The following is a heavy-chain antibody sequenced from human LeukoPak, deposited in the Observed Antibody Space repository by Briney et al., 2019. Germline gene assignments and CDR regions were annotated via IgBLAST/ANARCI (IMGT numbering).Heavy chain of an antibody. V-gene: IGHV3-48*03. CDR3: ARGKSVGLDY. CDR2: ISSSGSTI. CDR1: GFTFSSYE. J-gene: IGHJ4*02. D-gene: IGHD2-15*01. Sequence: PGGSLRLSCAASGFTFSSYEMNWVRQAPGKGLEWVSYISSSGSTIYYADSVKGRFTISRDNGKNSLYLQMNSLRAEDTAVYYCARGKSVGLDYWGQGTLVTVSS.